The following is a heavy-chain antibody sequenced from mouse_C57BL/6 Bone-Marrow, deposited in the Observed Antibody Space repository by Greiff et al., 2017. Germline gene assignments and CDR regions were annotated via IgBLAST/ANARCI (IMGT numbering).Heavy chain of an antibody. D-gene: IGHD2-4*01. CDR3: AKIDYDAVGYAMDY. J-gene: IGHJ4*01. Sequence: VKVVESGPGLVQPSQSLSITCTVSGFSLTSYGVHWVRQSPGKGLEWLGVIWRGGSTDYNAAFMSRLSITKDNSKSQVFFKMNSLQADDTAIYYCAKIDYDAVGYAMDYWGQGTSVTVSS. V-gene: IGHV2-5*01. CDR2: IWRGGST. CDR1: GFSLTSYG.